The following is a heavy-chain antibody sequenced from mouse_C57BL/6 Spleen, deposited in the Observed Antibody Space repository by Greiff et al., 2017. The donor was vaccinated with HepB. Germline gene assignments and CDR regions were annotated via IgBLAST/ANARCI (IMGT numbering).Heavy chain of an antibody. CDR1: GYTFTSYW. V-gene: IGHV1-59*01. CDR2: IDPSDSYT. J-gene: IGHJ2*01. CDR3: ANSFDY. Sequence: QVQLQQPGAELVRPGTSVKLSCKASGYTFTSYWMHWVKQRPGQGLEWIGVIDPSDSYTNYNQKFKGKATLTVDTSSSTAYMQLSSLTSEDSAVYYCANSFDYWGQGTTLTVSS.